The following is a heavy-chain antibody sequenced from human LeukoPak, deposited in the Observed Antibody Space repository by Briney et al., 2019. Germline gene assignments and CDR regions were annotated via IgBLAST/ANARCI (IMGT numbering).Heavy chain of an antibody. CDR2: ISSSSSYI. D-gene: IGHD3-22*01. V-gene: IGHV3-21*01. CDR3: ARIDSSHYYDSSGYHGSFDY. Sequence: PGGSLRLSCAASGFTFSSYSMNWVRQAPGKALEWVSSISSSSSYIYYADSVKGRFTITRDNAKNSLYLQMNSLRAEDTAVYYCARIDSSHYYDSSGYHGSFDYWGQGTLVTVSS. J-gene: IGHJ4*02. CDR1: GFTFSSYS.